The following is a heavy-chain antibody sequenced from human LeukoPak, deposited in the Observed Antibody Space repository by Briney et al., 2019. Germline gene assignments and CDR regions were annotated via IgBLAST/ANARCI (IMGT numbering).Heavy chain of an antibody. Sequence: GGSLRLSWAASGFTFSSYSMNWVRQAPGKGLEWVSSISSSSSYIYYADSVKGRFTISRDNAKNSLYLQMNSLRAEDTAVYYCVASRWFGELCFDYWGQGTLVTVSS. CDR1: GFTFSSYS. CDR2: ISSSSSYI. V-gene: IGHV3-21*01. D-gene: IGHD3-10*01. J-gene: IGHJ4*02. CDR3: VASRWFGELCFDY.